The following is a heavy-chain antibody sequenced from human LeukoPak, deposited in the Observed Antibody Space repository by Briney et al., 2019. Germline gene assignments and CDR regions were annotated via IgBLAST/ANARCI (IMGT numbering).Heavy chain of an antibody. CDR2: TYYSGST. CDR3: ARGACSGGSCYEFDY. CDR1: GGSISSGGYY. V-gene: IGHV4-31*03. Sequence: SETLSLTCTVSGGSISSGGYYWSWIRQHPGKGLEWIGYTYYSGSTYYNPSLESRVTISVDTSKNQFSLKLSSVTAADTAVYYCARGACSGGSCYEFDYWGQGTLVTVSS. D-gene: IGHD2-15*01. J-gene: IGHJ4*02.